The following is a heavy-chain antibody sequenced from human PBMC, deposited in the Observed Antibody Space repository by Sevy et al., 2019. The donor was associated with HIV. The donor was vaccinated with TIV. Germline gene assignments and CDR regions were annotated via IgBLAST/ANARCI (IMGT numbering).Heavy chain of an antibody. V-gene: IGHV3-30-3*01. D-gene: IGHD3-22*01. J-gene: IGHJ4*02. CDR1: GFTFSSYA. CDR3: ARDMQGGYYDSSAVQD. CDR2: ISYDGSNK. Sequence: GGSLRLSCAASGFTFSSYAMHWVRQAPGKGLEWVAVISYDGSNKYYADSVKGRFTISRDNSKNTLYLKMNSLRAEDTAVYYCARDMQGGYYDSSAVQDWGQGTLVTVSS.